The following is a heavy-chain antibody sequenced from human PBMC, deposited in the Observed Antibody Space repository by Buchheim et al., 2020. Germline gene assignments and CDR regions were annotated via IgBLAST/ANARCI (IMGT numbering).Heavy chain of an antibody. V-gene: IGHV3-7*03. CDR3: AAFYYDRRAVFDY. CDR1: GFTFSSYW. CDR2: IKKDGSGK. J-gene: IGHJ4*02. D-gene: IGHD3-22*01. Sequence: EVQLVESGGGLVQPGGSLRLSCAASGFTFSSYWMSWVRQAPGKGLEWVANIKKDGSGKYYVDSGKGRFTISRDNAKNSLYLQMNSLRAEDTAVYYCAAFYYDRRAVFDYWGQGTL.